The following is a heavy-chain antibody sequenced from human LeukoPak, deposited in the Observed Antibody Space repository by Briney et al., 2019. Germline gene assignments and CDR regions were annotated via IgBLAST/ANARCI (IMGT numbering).Heavy chain of an antibody. CDR2: ISGSGSHT. V-gene: IGHV3-23*01. CDR3: AKDIIGYYRLFKY. Sequence: GGSLRLSCAAPGFIFSTRAMSWVRQAPGKGLEWVSTISGSGSHTNYTDSVKGRFSISRDNSKNTLYLQMNSLRVEDTAVYYCAKDIIGYYRLFKYWGQGTLVTVSS. J-gene: IGHJ4*02. CDR1: GFIFSTRA. D-gene: IGHD3-22*01.